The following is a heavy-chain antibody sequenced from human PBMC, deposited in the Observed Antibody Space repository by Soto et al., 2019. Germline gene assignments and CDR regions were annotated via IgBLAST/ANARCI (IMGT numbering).Heavy chain of an antibody. CDR1: GFTFSSYG. CDR2: ISYDGSNK. D-gene: IGHD5-12*01. V-gene: IGHV3-30*18. Sequence: GGSLRLSCAASGFTFSSYGMHWVRQAPGKGLEWVAVISYDGSNKYYADSVKGRFTISRDNSKNTLYLQMNSLRAEDTAVYYCAKSPYSGYDSGYYMDVWGKGTTVTVSS. CDR3: AKSPYSGYDSGYYMDV. J-gene: IGHJ6*03.